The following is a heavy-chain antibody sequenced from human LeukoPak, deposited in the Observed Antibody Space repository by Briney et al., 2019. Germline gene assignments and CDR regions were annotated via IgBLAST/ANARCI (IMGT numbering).Heavy chain of an antibody. Sequence: PGGSLRLSCAASGFTFSTYWMSWVRQAPGKGLEWVANIKQDGSDKYYVDSVKGRFTISRDNVKNSLFLQMNSLRAEDTAVYYCARVRCSSNSCFPDYWGQGTLVTVSS. J-gene: IGHJ4*02. CDR2: IKQDGSDK. D-gene: IGHD2-2*01. CDR3: ARVRCSSNSCFPDY. V-gene: IGHV3-7*01. CDR1: GFTFSTYW.